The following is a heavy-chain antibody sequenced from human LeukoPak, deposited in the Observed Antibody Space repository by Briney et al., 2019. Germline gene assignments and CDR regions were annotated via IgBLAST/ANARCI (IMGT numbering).Heavy chain of an antibody. V-gene: IGHV4-39*01. J-gene: IGHJ4*02. CDR1: GGSISSSSYY. Sequence: SETLSLTCTVSGGSISSSSYYWGWIRQPPGKGLESIGSIYYSGSTYYNPSLKSRVTISVDTSKNQFSLKLSSVTAADTAVYYCARRFGVVPAATGYWGQGTLVTVSS. D-gene: IGHD2-2*01. CDR2: IYYSGST. CDR3: ARRFGVVPAATGY.